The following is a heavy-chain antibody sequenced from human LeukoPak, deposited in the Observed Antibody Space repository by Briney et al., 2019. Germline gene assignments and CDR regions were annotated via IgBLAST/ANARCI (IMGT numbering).Heavy chain of an antibody. CDR3: ARDRGYDILTGYDY. D-gene: IGHD3-9*01. V-gene: IGHV4-34*01. CDR1: GGSFSGYY. J-gene: IGHJ4*02. Sequence: PSETLSLTCAVYGGSFSGYYWSWIRQPPGKGLEWIGEINHSGSTNYNPSLKSRVTISVDTSKNQFSLKLSSVTAADTAVYYCARDRGYDILTGYDYWGQGTLVTVSS. CDR2: INHSGST.